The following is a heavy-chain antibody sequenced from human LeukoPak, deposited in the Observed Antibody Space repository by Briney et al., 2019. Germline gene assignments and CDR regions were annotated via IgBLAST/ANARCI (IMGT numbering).Heavy chain of an antibody. V-gene: IGHV4-4*07. CDR1: GGPMSDSY. Sequence: SETLSLTCTVSGGPMSDSYWYWIRHSAATGMEWIGRIHAIGSTNYNPSLKSRVIISLDTSKSHFSLSLSAVTAADTATFFCARILDRDAWGEGALVTVSP. CDR2: IHAIGST. CDR3: ARILDRDA. D-gene: IGHD3-22*01. J-gene: IGHJ3*01.